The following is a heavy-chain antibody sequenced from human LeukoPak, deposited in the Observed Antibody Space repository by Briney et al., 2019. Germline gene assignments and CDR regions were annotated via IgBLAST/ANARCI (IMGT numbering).Heavy chain of an antibody. Sequence: GASVKVSCKASGGTFSSYAISWVRQAPGQGLEWMGGIIPIFGTANYAQKFQGRVTITADESTSTAYMELSSLRSEDTAVYYCARDFEGEQRVWFDPWGQGTLVTVSS. J-gene: IGHJ5*02. V-gene: IGHV1-69*13. CDR3: ARDFEGEQRVWFDP. CDR2: IIPIFGTA. CDR1: GGTFSSYA. D-gene: IGHD6-25*01.